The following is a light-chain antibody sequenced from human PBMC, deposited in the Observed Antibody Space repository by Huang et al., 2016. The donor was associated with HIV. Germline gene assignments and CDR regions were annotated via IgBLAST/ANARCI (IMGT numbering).Light chain of an antibody. CDR2: AAS. J-gene: IGKJ2*01. CDR3: QQVNSHPS. CDR1: QGINSY. Sequence: IQLNQSPSSLSASVGDRVTITCRASQGINSYLAWYQQKPGRAPKLLIYAASTLQSGVPSRLSGSGSGTDFTLTISSLQPEDFATYYCQQVNSHPSFGQGTKLEIK. V-gene: IGKV1-9*01.